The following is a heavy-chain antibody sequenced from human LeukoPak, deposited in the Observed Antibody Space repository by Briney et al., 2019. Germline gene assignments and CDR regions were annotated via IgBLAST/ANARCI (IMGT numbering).Heavy chain of an antibody. CDR3: ARVRFYDSSGHDLPDY. J-gene: IGHJ4*02. D-gene: IGHD3-22*01. Sequence: GRSLRLSCAASGFTFSSYAMHWVRQAPGKGLGWVAVISYDGSNKYYAESVKGRFTISRDNSKNTLFLQLNSLRAEDMALYYCARVRFYDSSGHDLPDYWGQGTLVTVSS. CDR1: GFTFSSYA. CDR2: ISYDGSNK. V-gene: IGHV3-30-3*01.